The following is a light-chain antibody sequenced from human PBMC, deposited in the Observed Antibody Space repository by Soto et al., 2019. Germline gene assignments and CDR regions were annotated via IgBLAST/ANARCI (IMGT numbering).Light chain of an antibody. CDR1: NSNIGKNY. CDR3: AAWDDSLSGHEL. Sequence: HSVLTQPPSASGTPGQRVTISCSGSNSNIGKNYVYWYRQLPGTAPKLLIYRNNQRPSGVPDRFSGSKSGTSASLAISGLRSEDEADYYCAAWDDSLSGHELFGGGTKLTVL. V-gene: IGLV1-47*01. J-gene: IGLJ2*01. CDR2: RNN.